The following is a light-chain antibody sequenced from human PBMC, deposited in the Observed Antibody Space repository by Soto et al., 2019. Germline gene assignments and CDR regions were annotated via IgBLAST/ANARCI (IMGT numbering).Light chain of an antibody. V-gene: IGKV1-9*01. Sequence: LLTQSPSSLSASVGDRVTITCRASQGISSYLAWYQQEPGKAPKLLIYAASTLQTGVPSRFSGSGSGTDFTLTISSLQPDDFATYYCQQLGNHPLTFGQGTRLEIK. CDR2: AAS. CDR3: QQLGNHPLT. CDR1: QGISSY. J-gene: IGKJ5*01.